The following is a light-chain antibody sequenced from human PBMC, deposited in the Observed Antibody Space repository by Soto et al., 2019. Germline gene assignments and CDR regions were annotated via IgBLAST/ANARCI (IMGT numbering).Light chain of an antibody. CDR1: QSVSSFY. V-gene: IGKV3-20*01. CDR3: QQYASSPPSFT. Sequence: EIVLTQSPGTLSLFPGERATLSCRASQSVSSFYSAWYQQKPGQAPRLLIYGASTRATGIPDRFSGSGSGTNFTLTISRLEPEDFAVYYCQQYASSPPSFTFGGGTKVEIK. CDR2: GAS. J-gene: IGKJ4*01.